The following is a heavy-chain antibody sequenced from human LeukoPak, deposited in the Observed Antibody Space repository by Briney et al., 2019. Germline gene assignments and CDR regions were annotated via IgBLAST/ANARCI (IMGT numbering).Heavy chain of an antibody. CDR3: ARRLTQYDCFDP. Sequence: SQTLSLTCAISGNSVSSNSVTWNCIRQSPSRGLEWLGRTYYRSTWYNDYAVSVRGRITVNPDTSKNQFSLHLNSVTPEDTAVYYCARRLTQYDCFDPWGQGILVTVSS. V-gene: IGHV6-1*01. J-gene: IGHJ5*02. CDR2: TYYRSTWYN. CDR1: GNSVSSNSVT. D-gene: IGHD2-2*01.